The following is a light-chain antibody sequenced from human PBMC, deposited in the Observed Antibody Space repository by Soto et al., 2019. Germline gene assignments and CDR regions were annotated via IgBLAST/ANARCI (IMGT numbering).Light chain of an antibody. CDR1: ESVHRN. CDR3: QHYSNWPPT. CDR2: YAS. V-gene: IGKV3-15*01. Sequence: EVVMTQSPATLSVSPGERVTLSCRASESVHRNLAWYQQKPGQGPSLLIYYASTRATAVPDRFTGSGSGTEFTLTISSLQSEDFGVYHCQHYSNWPPTFGPGTKVESK. J-gene: IGKJ3*01.